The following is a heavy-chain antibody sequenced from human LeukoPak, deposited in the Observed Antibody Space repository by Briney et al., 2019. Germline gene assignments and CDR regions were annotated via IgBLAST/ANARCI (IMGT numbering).Heavy chain of an antibody. V-gene: IGHV4-30-2*01. Sequence: SETLSLTCAVSGGSISSGGYSWSWIRQPPGKGLEWIGYIYHSGSTYYNPSLKSRVTTSADRSKNQFSLKLSSVTAADTAVYYCAREKVRIGVFNVYGGFFDYWGQGTLVTVSS. D-gene: IGHD4-23*01. CDR1: GGSISSGGYS. J-gene: IGHJ4*02. CDR2: IYHSGST. CDR3: AREKVRIGVFNVYGGFFDY.